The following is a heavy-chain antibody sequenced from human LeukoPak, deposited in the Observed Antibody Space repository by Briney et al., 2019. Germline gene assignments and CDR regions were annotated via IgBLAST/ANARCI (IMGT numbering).Heavy chain of an antibody. CDR3: ARGIWSTTVTAYCLDY. J-gene: IGHJ4*02. CDR1: GYDFTKYA. CDR2: IDAGNGRT. Sequence: ASVKVSCKASGYDFTKYAVQWVRQAPGQRLEWMGWIDAGNGRTKYSQDFQGRVTITRDTSASIAYMELSSLRSDDMAVYYCARGIWSTTVTAYCLDYWGQGTLVTVSS. V-gene: IGHV1-3*03. D-gene: IGHD4-17*01.